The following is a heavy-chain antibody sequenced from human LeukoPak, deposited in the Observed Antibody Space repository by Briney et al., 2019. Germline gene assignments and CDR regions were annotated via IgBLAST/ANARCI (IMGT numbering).Heavy chain of an antibody. CDR3: TREDY. V-gene: IGHV1-2*02. CDR1: GYTFSGFF. CDR2: INLNSGGT. J-gene: IGHJ4*02. Sequence: ASVKVSCKASGYTFSGFFMHWVRQAPGQGVEWMGWINLNSGGTNYAQKFQGRVTMTRDTSITTAYMELSRLTSDDTAVYYCTREDYWGQGTLVTVSS.